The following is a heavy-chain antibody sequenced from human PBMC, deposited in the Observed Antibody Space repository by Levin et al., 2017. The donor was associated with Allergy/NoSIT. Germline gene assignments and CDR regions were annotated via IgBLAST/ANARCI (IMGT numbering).Heavy chain of an antibody. V-gene: IGHV1-8*01. CDR2: MNPNSGNT. CDR1: GYTFTSYD. J-gene: IGHJ3*02. Sequence: ASVKVSCKASGYTFTSYDINWVRQATGQGLEWMGWMNPNSGNTGYAQKFQGRVTMTRNTSISTAYMELSSLRSEDTAVYYCARGRYDFWSGFQPHDAFDIWGQGTMVTVSS. CDR3: ARGRYDFWSGFQPHDAFDI. D-gene: IGHD3-3*01.